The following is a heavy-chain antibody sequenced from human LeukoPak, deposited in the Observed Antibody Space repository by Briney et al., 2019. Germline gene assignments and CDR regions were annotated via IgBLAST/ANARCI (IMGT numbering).Heavy chain of an antibody. CDR3: ATARPAYYYGMDV. CDR2: INAGNGNT. D-gene: IGHD6-6*01. J-gene: IGHJ6*02. Sequence: ASVKVSCKASGYTFTSYAMHWVRQAPGQRLEWMGWINAGNGNTKYSQKFQGRVTITADESTSTAYMELSSLRSEDTAVYYCATARPAYYYGMDVWGQGTTVTVSS. V-gene: IGHV1-3*01. CDR1: GYTFTSYA.